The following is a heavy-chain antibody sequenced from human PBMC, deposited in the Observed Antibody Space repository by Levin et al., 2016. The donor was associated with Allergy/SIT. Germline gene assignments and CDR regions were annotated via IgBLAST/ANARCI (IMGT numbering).Heavy chain of an antibody. CDR2: ISGSGGST. CDR3: AAQGHSSGYYFRAPFDY. D-gene: IGHD3-22*01. V-gene: IGHV3-23*01. Sequence: VRQAPGKGLEWVSAISGSGGSTYYADSVKGRFTISRDNSKNTLYLQMNSLRAEDTAVYYCAAQGHSSGYYFRAPFDYWGQGTLVTVSS. J-gene: IGHJ4*02.